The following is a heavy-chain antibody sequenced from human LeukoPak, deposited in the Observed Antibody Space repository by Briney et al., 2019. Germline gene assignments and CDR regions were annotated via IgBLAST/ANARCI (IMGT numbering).Heavy chain of an antibody. CDR1: GGSINNYY. J-gene: IGHJ4*02. V-gene: IGHV4-4*07. CDR2: IYSSGTT. D-gene: IGHD3-10*01. CDR3: ARGWFGQLFPQYFFDS. Sequence: PSETLSLTCTVSGGSINNYYWSWIRQPAGKGLEWIGRIYSSGTTNYNPSLQSRITMSVDTSKNHFSLKLSSVTAADTAMYYCARGWFGQLFPQYFFDSWGQGALVTVSS.